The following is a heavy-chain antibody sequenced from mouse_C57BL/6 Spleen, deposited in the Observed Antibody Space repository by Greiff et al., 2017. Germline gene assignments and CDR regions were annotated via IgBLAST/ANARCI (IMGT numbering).Heavy chain of an antibody. Sequence: QVQLQQPGAELVKPGASVKLSCKASGYTFTSYWMHWVKQRPGQGLEWIGMIHPNSGSTNYNEKFKSKATLTVDKSSSTAYMQLSSLTSEDSAVYDCARGYYYGSSMDYWGQGTSVTVSS. CDR2: IHPNSGST. D-gene: IGHD1-1*01. CDR3: ARGYYYGSSMDY. V-gene: IGHV1-64*01. CDR1: GYTFTSYW. J-gene: IGHJ4*01.